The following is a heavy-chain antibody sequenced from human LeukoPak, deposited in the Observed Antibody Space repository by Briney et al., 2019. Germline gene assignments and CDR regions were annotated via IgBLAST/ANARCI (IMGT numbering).Heavy chain of an antibody. CDR2: INHSGST. D-gene: IGHD3-10*01. J-gene: IGHJ4*02. V-gene: IGHV4-34*01. CDR1: GGSFSGYY. CDR3: ARHSHYYGSGSYSPFDY. Sequence: SETLSLTCAVYGGSFSGYYWSWIRQPPGKGLEWIGEINHSGSTNYNPSLKSRVTISVDTSKNQFSLKLSSVTAADTAVYYCARHSHYYGSGSYSPFDYWGQGTLVTVSP.